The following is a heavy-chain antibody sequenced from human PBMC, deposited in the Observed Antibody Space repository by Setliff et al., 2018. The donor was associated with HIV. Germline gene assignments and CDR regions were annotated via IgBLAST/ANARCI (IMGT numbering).Heavy chain of an antibody. CDR2: INPTGGST. Sequence: RASVKVSCKPSGYSFTNHYMHWVRQAPGQGLEWMGVINPTGGSTRNTQKFQGRVAMTRDTSTSTVYMELSSLRSEDTAVYYCARDFGGYCSSMSCPGLFDPWGQGTLVTVSS. V-gene: IGHV1-46*01. CDR3: ARDFGGYCSSMSCPGLFDP. J-gene: IGHJ5*02. CDR1: GYSFTNHY. D-gene: IGHD2-2*01.